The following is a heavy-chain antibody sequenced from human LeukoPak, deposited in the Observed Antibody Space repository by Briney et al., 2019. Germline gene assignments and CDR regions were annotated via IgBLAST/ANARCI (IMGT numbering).Heavy chain of an antibody. CDR1: GFTFSSYA. V-gene: IGHV3-30-3*01. Sequence: EPGGSLRLSCAASGFTFSSYAMHWVRQAPGKGLEWVAVISYDGSNKYYADSVKGRFTISRDNSKNTLYLQMNSLRAEDTAVYYCARAVSSGYDPFDYWGQGTLVTVSS. J-gene: IGHJ4*02. CDR2: ISYDGSNK. CDR3: ARAVSSGYDPFDY. D-gene: IGHD3-22*01.